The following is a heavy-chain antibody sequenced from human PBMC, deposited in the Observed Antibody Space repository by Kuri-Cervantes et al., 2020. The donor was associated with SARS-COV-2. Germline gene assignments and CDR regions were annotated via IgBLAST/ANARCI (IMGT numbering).Heavy chain of an antibody. CDR2: INHSGST. D-gene: IGHD3-3*01. J-gene: IGHJ5*02. CDR3: ARENGLRFLEWLMPRSWFDP. Sequence: SETLSLTCTVSGGSISSHYWSWIRQPPGKGLEWIGEINHSGSTNYNPSLKSRVTISVDTSKNQFSLKLSSVTAADTAVYYCARENGLRFLEWLMPRSWFDPWGQGTLVTVSS. CDR1: GGSISSHY. V-gene: IGHV4-34*01.